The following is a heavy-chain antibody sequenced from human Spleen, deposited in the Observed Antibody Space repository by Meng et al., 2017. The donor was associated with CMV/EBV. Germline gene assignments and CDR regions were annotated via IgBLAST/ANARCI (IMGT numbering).Heavy chain of an antibody. CDR3: RGSSSMTLYYFDY. CDR2: ISSSSSYI. V-gene: IGHV3-21*01. CDR1: GFTFSSYS. Sequence: GGSLRLSCAASGFTFSSYSMNWVRQAPGKGLDWVSSISSSSSYIYYADSVKGRFTISRDNAKTSLYLHMNHLRADDTAVYYCRGSSSMTLYYFDYWGQGTLVTVSS. D-gene: IGHD6-6*01. J-gene: IGHJ4*02.